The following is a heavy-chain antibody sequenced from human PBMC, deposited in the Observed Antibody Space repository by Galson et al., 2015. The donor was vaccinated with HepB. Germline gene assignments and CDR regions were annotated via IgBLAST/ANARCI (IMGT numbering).Heavy chain of an antibody. CDR1: GGSFSAYT. V-gene: IGHV1-69*02. CDR2: IIPSRGVA. D-gene: IGHD1-26*01. CDR3: ARNPPRG. Sequence: SVKVSCKAPGGSFSAYTIMWVRQVPGQGLEWMGRIIPSRGVATYARRFQDRVTITADKSTTTSYMEFSSLRPDDTAVYYCARNPPRGWGQGTLVTVSS. J-gene: IGHJ4*02.